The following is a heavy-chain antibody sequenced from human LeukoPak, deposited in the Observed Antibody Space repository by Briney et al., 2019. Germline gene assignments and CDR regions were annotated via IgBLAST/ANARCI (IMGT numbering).Heavy chain of an antibody. V-gene: IGHV3-53*01. J-gene: IGHJ6*03. CDR1: GFTVSSNS. CDR2: IYSDNT. CDR3: AREISDSSGRYYYYMDV. Sequence: GGSLRLSCTVSGFTVSSNSMSWVRQAPGKGLEWVSFIYSDNTHYSDSVKGRFTISRDNAKNSLYLQMNSLRAEDTAVYYCAREISDSSGRYYYYMDVWGKGTTVTVSS. D-gene: IGHD3-22*01.